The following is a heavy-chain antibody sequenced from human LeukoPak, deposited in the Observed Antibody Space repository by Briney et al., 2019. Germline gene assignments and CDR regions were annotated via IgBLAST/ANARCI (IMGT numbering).Heavy chain of an antibody. J-gene: IGHJ4*02. Sequence: PGGSLRLSCAASGLTLSRNAMSWVRQAPGKGLEWVSAIGGSDDRTDYADSVKGRFTISRDISKNTLYLQMNSLRAEDTAVYFCAKDLFRWAFDYWGQGTPVTVSS. CDR2: IGGSDDRT. D-gene: IGHD5-24*01. CDR3: AKDLFRWAFDY. V-gene: IGHV3-23*01. CDR1: GLTLSRNA.